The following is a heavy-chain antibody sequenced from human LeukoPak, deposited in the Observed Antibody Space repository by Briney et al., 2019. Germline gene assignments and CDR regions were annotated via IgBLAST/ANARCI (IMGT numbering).Heavy chain of an antibody. Sequence: ASVKVSCKASGYTFTGYYMHWVRQAPGQGLEWIGWINPNSGGTNYAQKFQGRVTMTRDTSISTAYMELSRLRSDDTAVYYCARDRLVPAAYYYYYYMDVWGKGTTVTVSS. J-gene: IGHJ6*03. CDR1: GYTFTGYY. CDR3: ARDRLVPAAYYYYYYMDV. D-gene: IGHD2-2*01. V-gene: IGHV1-2*02. CDR2: INPNSGGT.